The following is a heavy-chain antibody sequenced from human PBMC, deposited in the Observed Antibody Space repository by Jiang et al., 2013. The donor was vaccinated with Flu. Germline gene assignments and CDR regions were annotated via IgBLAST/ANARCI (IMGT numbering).Heavy chain of an antibody. Sequence: LLKPSETLSLTCTVSGGSISSYYWSRIRQPPGKGLEWIGYIYYSGSTNYNPSLKSRVTISVDTSKNQFSLKLSSVTAADTAVYYCARGLFAGDYNYFDYWGQGTLVTVSS. CDR1: GGSISSYY. J-gene: IGHJ4*02. CDR3: ARGLFAGDYNYFDY. V-gene: IGHV4-59*01. CDR2: IYYSGST. D-gene: IGHD4-17*01.